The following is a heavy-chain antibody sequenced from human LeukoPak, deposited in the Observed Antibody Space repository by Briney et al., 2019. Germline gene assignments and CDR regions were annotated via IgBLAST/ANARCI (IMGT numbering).Heavy chain of an antibody. Sequence: QSSQTLSLTCAVYGGSFSGYYWSWIRQPPGKGLEWIGEINHSGSTNYNPSLKSRVTISIDTSKNQFSLKLSSVTAADTAAYYCARESSSSPNDAFDIWGQGTMVTVSS. CDR1: GGSFSGYY. V-gene: IGHV4-34*01. CDR3: ARESSSSPNDAFDI. J-gene: IGHJ3*02. CDR2: INHSGST. D-gene: IGHD6-13*01.